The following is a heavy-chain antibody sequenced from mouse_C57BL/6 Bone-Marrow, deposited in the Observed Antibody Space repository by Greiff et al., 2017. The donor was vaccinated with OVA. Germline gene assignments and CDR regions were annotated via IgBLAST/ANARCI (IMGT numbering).Heavy chain of an antibody. D-gene: IGHD1-1*01. J-gene: IGHJ1*03. CDR2: IDPSDSYT. CDR3: ANYYGSSYGYFDV. V-gene: IGHV1-69*01. CDR1: GYTFTSYW. Sequence: QVQLQQPGAELVMPGASVKLSCKASGYTFTSYWMHWVKQRPGRGLEWIGGIDPSDSYTTYKQKFKGKSTLTVDKSSSTAYMQLSSLTSEDSAVYYCANYYGSSYGYFDVWGTGTTVTVSS.